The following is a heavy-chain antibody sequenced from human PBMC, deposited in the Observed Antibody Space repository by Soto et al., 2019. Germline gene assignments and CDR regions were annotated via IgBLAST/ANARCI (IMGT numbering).Heavy chain of an antibody. V-gene: IGHV3-30*18. Sequence: QVQLVESGGGVVQPGRSLRLSCAASGFTFSSSGMHWVRQAPDKGLEWVAVISYDGSDKYYADSVKGRFTISRDNSKNTLYLQMDSLRAEDTAVYWCAKDRVPGAYGHYYGMDVWGQGTTVTVSS. CDR3: AKDRVPGAYGHYYGMDV. CDR2: ISYDGSDK. CDR1: GFTFSSSG. J-gene: IGHJ6*02. D-gene: IGHD5-12*01.